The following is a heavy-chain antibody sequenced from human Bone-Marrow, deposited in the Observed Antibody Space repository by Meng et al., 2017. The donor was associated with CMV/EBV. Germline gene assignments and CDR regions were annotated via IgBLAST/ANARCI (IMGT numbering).Heavy chain of an antibody. CDR2: ISGRGDST. J-gene: IGHJ4*02. CDR3: ARYYYDSSGYFDY. D-gene: IGHD3-22*01. Sequence: GESLKISCAASGFTFSSDAMRWVRQAPGKGLQWVSSISGRGDSTYCADSVKGRFTISRDNSKNTLYLQMGSLRAEDMAVYYCARYYYDSSGYFDYWGQGTLVTVSS. CDR1: GFTFSSDA. V-gene: IGHV3-23*01.